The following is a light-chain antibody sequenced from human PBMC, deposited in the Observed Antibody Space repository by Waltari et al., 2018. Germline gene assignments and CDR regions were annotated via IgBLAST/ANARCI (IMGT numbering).Light chain of an antibody. CDR2: EVN. CDR3: CSYAGDYTLV. J-gene: IGLJ2*01. V-gene: IGLV2-11*01. CDR1: SSDVVAYHH. Sequence: QSALTPPRSVSGSPGQSVTISCAGTSSDVVAYHHVSWYQQSPGTAPNLLIYEVNNRPSGVPDRFSASKSGNTASLTISGLRAEDEADYYCCSYAGDYTLVFGGGTKLTVL.